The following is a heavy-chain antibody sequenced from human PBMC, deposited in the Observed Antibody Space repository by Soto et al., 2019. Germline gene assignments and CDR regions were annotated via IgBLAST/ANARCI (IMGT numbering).Heavy chain of an antibody. CDR2: IFSNDEK. Sequence: QVTLKESGPVLVKPTETLTLTCTVSGFSLSNARMGVSWIRQPPGKALEWLAHIFSNDEKSYSTSLKSRFPIARDTSKSEVVPTTTNKDPVDTATYYYARFSGSWFPRLLDVAYWGKRTQVIVSA. CDR1: GFSLSNARMG. D-gene: IGHD6-13*01. V-gene: IGHV2-26*01. CDR3: ARFSGSWFPRLLDVAY. J-gene: IGHJ4*02.